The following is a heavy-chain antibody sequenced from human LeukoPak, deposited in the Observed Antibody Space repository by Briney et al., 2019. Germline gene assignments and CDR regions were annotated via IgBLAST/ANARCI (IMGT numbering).Heavy chain of an antibody. D-gene: IGHD3-22*01. CDR2: INPNSGGT. CDR3: ARDSSHSSGYYYPPPEYFQH. CDR1: GYTFTGYY. V-gene: IGHV1-2*02. J-gene: IGHJ1*01. Sequence: ASVKVSCKASGYTFTGYYMHWVRQAPGQGLEWMGWINPNSGGTNYAQKFQGRVTMTRDTSISTAYMELSRLRSDDTAVYYCARDSSHSSGYYYPPPEYFQHWGQGTLVTVSS.